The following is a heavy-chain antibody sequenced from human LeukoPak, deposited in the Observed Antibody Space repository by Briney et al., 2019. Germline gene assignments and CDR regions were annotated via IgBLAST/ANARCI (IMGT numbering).Heavy chain of an antibody. CDR3: ARRGYYYDSSGYEYYFDY. Sequence: GRSLRLSCAASGFTFSSYAMHWVRQAPGKGLEWVAVISYDGSNKYYADSVKGRFTISRDNSKNTLYLQMNSLRAEDTAVYYCARRGYYYDSSGYEYYFDYWGREPWSPSPQ. V-gene: IGHV3-30*04. CDR2: ISYDGSNK. J-gene: IGHJ4*02. D-gene: IGHD3-22*01. CDR1: GFTFSSYA.